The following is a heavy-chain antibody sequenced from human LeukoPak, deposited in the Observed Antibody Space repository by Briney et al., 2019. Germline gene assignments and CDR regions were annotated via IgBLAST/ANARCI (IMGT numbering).Heavy chain of an antibody. CDR2: ISAYNGNT. D-gene: IGHD3-10*01. V-gene: IGHV1-18*01. CDR3: ARFRTMVRAGMGY. Sequence: ASVKVSCKASGGTFSSYTISWVRQAPGQGLEWMGWISAYNGNTNYAQKLQGRVTMTTDTSTSTAYMELRSLRSDDTAVYYCARFRTMVRAGMGYWGQGTLVTVSS. J-gene: IGHJ4*02. CDR1: GGTFSSYT.